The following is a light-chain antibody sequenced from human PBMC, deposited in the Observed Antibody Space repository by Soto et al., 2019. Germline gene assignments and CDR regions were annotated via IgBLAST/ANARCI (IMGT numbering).Light chain of an antibody. CDR1: QTITRW. J-gene: IGKJ1*01. CDR3: QQYNSYSWT. V-gene: IGKV1-5*01. Sequence: IQIGHCPYPLHATLVARDPITCRASQTITRWMAWYQQKPGKAPKLLIYDASTLESGVPSRFSGSRSGTEFTLTISSPQPDDFATYYCQQYNSYSWTFGQGTEVDIK. CDR2: DAS.